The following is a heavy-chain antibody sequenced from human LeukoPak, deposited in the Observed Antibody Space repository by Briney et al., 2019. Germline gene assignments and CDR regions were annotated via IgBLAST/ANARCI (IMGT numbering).Heavy chain of an antibody. Sequence: AAVKVSFKASGYTFTIYGISWVGQAPGQGLEGMGWISAYNGNTNYEQKLQGRVTMTTDTSTSTAYMELRSLRSDDTAVYYCASLKNSYDSSGYLVTDAFDIWGQGTMVTVSS. CDR1: GYTFTIYG. D-gene: IGHD3-22*01. J-gene: IGHJ3*02. CDR2: ISAYNGNT. V-gene: IGHV1-18*01. CDR3: ASLKNSYDSSGYLVTDAFDI.